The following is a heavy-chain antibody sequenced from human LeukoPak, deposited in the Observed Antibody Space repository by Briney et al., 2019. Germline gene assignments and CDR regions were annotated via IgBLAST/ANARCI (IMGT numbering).Heavy chain of an antibody. J-gene: IGHJ4*02. D-gene: IGHD3-22*01. CDR3: ARTTSGDYYDSSGYRLGYFDY. V-gene: IGHV4-34*01. CDR1: GGSFSGYY. CDR2: INHSGST. Sequence: SETLSLTCAVYGGSFSGYYWNWIRQPPGKGLEWIGEINHSGSTNYNPSLKSRVTISVDTSKNQFSLKLSSVTAADTAVYYCARTTSGDYYDSSGYRLGYFDYWGQGTLVTVSS.